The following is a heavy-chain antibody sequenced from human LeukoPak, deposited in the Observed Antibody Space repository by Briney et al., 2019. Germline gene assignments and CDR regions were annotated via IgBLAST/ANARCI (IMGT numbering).Heavy chain of an antibody. CDR2: VNSDGRTT. D-gene: IGHD4-23*01. J-gene: IGHJ4*02. Sequence: GGSLRLSCAASGFTFTSHWMHWVRQALGKGLAWVSRVNSDGRTTSYADSVKGRFTISRDNAKNSLYLQMNSLRAEDTAVYYCTRLGNGGDSRDWGRGVLVTVSS. CDR1: GFTFTSHW. CDR3: TRLGNGGDSRD. V-gene: IGHV3-74*01.